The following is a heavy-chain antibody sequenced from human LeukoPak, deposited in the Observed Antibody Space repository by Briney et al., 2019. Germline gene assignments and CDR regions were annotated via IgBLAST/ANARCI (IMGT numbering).Heavy chain of an antibody. CDR3: TTDRYCTSTTCYVDYFDY. D-gene: IGHD2-2*01. Sequence: GGSLRLSCAVSGITFSDAWMTWVRQAPGKGLEWVGRIKSRRGGGATDYAAPVKGRFTISRDDSKNTLYLQMNSLKTEDTAVYYCTTDRYCTSTTCYVDYFDYWGQGTLVTVSS. CDR2: IKSRRGGGAT. J-gene: IGHJ4*02. CDR1: GITFSDAW. V-gene: IGHV3-15*01.